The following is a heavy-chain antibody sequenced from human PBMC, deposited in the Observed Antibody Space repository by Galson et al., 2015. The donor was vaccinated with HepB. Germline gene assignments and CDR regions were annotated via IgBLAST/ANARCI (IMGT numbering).Heavy chain of an antibody. CDR1: GYTFTSYD. V-gene: IGHV1-8*01. CDR2: MNPNSGNT. CDR3: ARSADIVVVPAAIHYYDY. J-gene: IGHJ4*02. Sequence: SVKVSCKASGYTFTSYDINWVRQATGQGLEWMGWMNPNSGNTGYAQKFQGRVTMTRNTSISTAYMELSSLRSEDTAVYYCARSADIVVVPAAIHYYDYWGQGTLVTVSS. D-gene: IGHD2-2*02.